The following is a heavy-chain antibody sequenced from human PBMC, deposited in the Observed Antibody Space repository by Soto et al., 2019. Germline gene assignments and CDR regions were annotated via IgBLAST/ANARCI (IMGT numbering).Heavy chain of an antibody. V-gene: IGHV1-18*04. Sequence: QVQLVQSGVEVKKPGASVKVSCKASGYTFTSYGISWVRQAPGQGLEWMGWVSAYNGNTNYAQKLQGRVTMTTDTSTSTGYMELRSLRSDVTAVYYVARDRVYDFWSGRLRGDSNNRFDPCGQGTLVPVSS. D-gene: IGHD3-3*01. CDR2: VSAYNGNT. CDR1: GYTFTSYG. CDR3: ARDRVYDFWSGRLRGDSNNRFDP. J-gene: IGHJ5*02.